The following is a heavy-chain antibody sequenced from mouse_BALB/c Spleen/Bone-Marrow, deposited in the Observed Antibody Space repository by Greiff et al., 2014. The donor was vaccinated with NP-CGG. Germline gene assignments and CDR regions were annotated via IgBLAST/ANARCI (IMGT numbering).Heavy chain of an antibody. CDR3: AREAGYYYAMDY. CDR1: GYSFTSYW. CDR2: IDPSDSET. J-gene: IGHJ4*01. D-gene: IGHD2-2*01. V-gene: IGHV1S126*01. Sequence: QVQLKESGPQLVRPGGLVKISCKASGYSFTSYWVHWGEQRPGQGLEGIGMIDPSDSETRLNQKFKDKATLTVDKSSSTAYMQLSSPTSEDSAVYYCAREAGYYYAMDYWGQGTSVTVSS.